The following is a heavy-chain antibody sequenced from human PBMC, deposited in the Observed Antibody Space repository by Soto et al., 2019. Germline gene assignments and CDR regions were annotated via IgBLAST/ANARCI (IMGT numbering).Heavy chain of an antibody. V-gene: IGHV1-3*01. CDR3: ARDDVVLVPAAPDLYGMDV. Sequence: KFQGRVTITRDTSASTAYMELSSLRSEDTAVYYCARDDVVLVPAAPDLYGMDVWGQGTTVTVSS. D-gene: IGHD2-2*01. J-gene: IGHJ6*02.